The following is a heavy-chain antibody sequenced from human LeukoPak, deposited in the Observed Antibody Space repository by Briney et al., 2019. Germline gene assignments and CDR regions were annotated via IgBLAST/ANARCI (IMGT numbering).Heavy chain of an antibody. CDR3: ATSITMIVSFDY. D-gene: IGHD3-22*01. CDR2: ISAYNGNT. V-gene: IGHV1-18*01. CDR1: GGTFSSYA. J-gene: IGHJ4*02. Sequence: ASVKVSCKASGGTFSSYAISWVRQAPGQGLEWMGWISAYNGNTNYAQKLQGRVTMTTDTSTSTAYMELRSLRSDDTAVYYCATSITMIVSFDYWGQGTLVTVSS.